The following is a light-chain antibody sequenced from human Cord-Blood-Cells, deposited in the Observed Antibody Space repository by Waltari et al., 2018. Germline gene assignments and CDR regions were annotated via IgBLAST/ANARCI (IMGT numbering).Light chain of an antibody. CDR1: SSAVGGYNH. CDR3: SSYAGSNNWV. J-gene: IGLJ2*01. V-gene: IGLV2-8*01. CDR2: EVS. Sequence: QSALTQPPSASGSPGQSVTISCTRTSSAVGGYNHVSLYQHHPGKAPNLMSYEVSKRPSGVPDRFSGSKSGNTASLTVSGLQAEDEADYYCSSYAGSNNWVFGGGTKLTVL.